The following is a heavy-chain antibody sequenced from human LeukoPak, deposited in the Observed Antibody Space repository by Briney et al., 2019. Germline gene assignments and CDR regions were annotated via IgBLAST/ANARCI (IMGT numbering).Heavy chain of an antibody. D-gene: IGHD7-27*01. CDR1: GGSISSSSYY. V-gene: IGHV4-39*01. CDR2: IYYSGST. CDR3: ASPTNGDYFDY. Sequence: PSETLSLTCTVSGGSISSSSYYWGWIRQPPGKGLEWIGSIYYSGSTYYNPSLKSRVTISVDTSKNQFSLKLSSVTAADTAVYYCASPTNGDYFDYWGQGTLVTVSS. J-gene: IGHJ4*02.